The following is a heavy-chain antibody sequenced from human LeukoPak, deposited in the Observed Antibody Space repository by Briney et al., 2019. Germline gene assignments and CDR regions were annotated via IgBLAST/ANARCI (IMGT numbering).Heavy chain of an antibody. J-gene: IGHJ4*02. CDR3: ARGGAYYYGSSGYYPPFDY. CDR2: IYYSGST. V-gene: IGHV4-61*01. Sequence: SETLSLTCTVSGYSISSGYFWGWIRQPPGKGLEWLGYIYYSGSTNYNPSLKSRVTISVDTSKNQFSLKLYSVTAADTAVYYCARGGAYYYGSSGYYPPFDYWGQGTLVTVSS. D-gene: IGHD3-22*01. CDR1: GYSISSGYF.